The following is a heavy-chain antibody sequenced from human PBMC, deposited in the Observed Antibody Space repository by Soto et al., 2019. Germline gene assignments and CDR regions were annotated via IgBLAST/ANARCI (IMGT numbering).Heavy chain of an antibody. D-gene: IGHD1-7*01. Sequence: SETLSLTCTVSGGSISSYYWSWIRQPPGKGLEWIGYIYYSGSTNYNPSLKSRVTISVDTSKNQFSLKLSSVTAADTAVYYCARATLGDITGTANRRFDYWGQGTLVTVSS. J-gene: IGHJ4*02. CDR3: ARATLGDITGTANRRFDY. CDR2: IYYSGST. V-gene: IGHV4-59*01. CDR1: GGSISSYY.